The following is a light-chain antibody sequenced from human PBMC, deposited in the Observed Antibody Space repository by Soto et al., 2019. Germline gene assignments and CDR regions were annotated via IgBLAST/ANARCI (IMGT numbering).Light chain of an antibody. CDR2: DVI. CDR1: SSDIGGYNY. CDR3: SSHTSTNTPHVV. Sequence: QSALTQPASVSGSPGQSITISCTGTSSDIGGYNYVSWYQQHPGSAPKLLIYDVINRPSGVSIRFSGSKSGNTASLSISGLQADDDADYYCSSHTSTNTPHVVFGGGTKLTVL. J-gene: IGLJ2*01. V-gene: IGLV2-14*01.